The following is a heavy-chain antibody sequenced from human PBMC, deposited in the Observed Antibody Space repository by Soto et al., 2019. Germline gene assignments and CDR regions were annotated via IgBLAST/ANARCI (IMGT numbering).Heavy chain of an antibody. D-gene: IGHD4-17*01. V-gene: IGHV4-59*08. CDR3: ARLGHVYGDYPLLPYSFDY. CDR2: IYYSGST. Sequence: QVQLQESGPGLVKPSETLSLTCTVSGGSISSYYWSWIRQPPGKGLEWIGYIYYSGSTNYNPSLMTRVTISVDTSTNQFSLKLSSVTAAYTAVYYCARLGHVYGDYPLLPYSFDYWGQGTLVTVSS. CDR1: GGSISSYY. J-gene: IGHJ4*02.